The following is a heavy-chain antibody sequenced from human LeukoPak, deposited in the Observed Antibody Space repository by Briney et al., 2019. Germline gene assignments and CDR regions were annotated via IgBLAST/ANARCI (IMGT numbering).Heavy chain of an antibody. J-gene: IGHJ6*03. V-gene: IGHV1-69*05. CDR3: SRGPYYYYYMDV. Sequence: SVKVSCKASGGTFSSYAISWVRQAPGQGLEWMGRIIPIFGTANYAQKFQGRVTITTDESTSTAYMELSSLRSEDTAVYYCSRGPYYYYYMDVWGKGTTVTVSS. CDR2: IIPIFGTA. CDR1: GGTFSSYA.